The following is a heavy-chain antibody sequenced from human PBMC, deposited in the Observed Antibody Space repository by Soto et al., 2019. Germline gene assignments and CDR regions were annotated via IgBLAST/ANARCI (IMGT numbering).Heavy chain of an antibody. D-gene: IGHD3-3*01. J-gene: IGHJ4*02. CDR3: ASGRTTVFGVVRPFDS. CDR1: GFTFSSYS. CDR2: ITTGSSYI. Sequence: GGSLRLSCAASGFTFSSYSLNWVRQAPGKGLEWVSKITTGSSYIDYVDSVKGRFTISTDDAKNSLYLQMDSLRVDETAIYYCASGRTTVFGVVRPFDSWGQGTPVTVSS. V-gene: IGHV3-21*01.